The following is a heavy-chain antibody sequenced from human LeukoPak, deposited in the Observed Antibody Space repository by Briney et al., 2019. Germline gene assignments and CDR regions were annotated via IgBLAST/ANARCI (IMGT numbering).Heavy chain of an antibody. Sequence: SETLSLTCTVSGGSISSYYWSWIRQPPGKGLEWIGYIYYSGGTNYNPSLKSRVTISVDTSKNQFSLKLSSVTAADTAVYYCARDRHYDSSGYYSGYFDYWGQGTLVTVSS. V-gene: IGHV4-59*01. J-gene: IGHJ4*02. CDR1: GGSISSYY. D-gene: IGHD3-22*01. CDR2: IYYSGGT. CDR3: ARDRHYDSSGYYSGYFDY.